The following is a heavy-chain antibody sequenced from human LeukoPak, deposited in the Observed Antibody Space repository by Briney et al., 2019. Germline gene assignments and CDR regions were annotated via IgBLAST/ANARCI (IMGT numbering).Heavy chain of an antibody. CDR1: GGSISSYH. CDR3: ARVPFLSSGTDY. J-gene: IGHJ4*02. D-gene: IGHD6-19*01. Sequence: SETLSLTCTVSGGSISSYHWSWIRQPPGKGLEWIGFFYYSGSTNYNPSLKSRVTISIDTPKNQFSLKLSSVTAADTAVYYCARVPFLSSGTDYWGQGTLVTVSS. CDR2: FYYSGST. V-gene: IGHV4-59*01.